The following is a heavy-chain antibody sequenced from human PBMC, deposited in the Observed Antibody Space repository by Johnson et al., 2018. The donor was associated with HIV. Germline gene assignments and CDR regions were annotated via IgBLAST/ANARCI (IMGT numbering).Heavy chain of an antibody. J-gene: IGHJ3*02. CDR2: IYSGGST. V-gene: IGHV3-66*01. Sequence: VQLVESGGDLVQPGGSLRLSCAASGFTVSSNYMSWVRQAPGKGLEWVSVIYSGGSTYYADSVKGRFTISRDNSKNTLYLQMNSLRAEDTAVYYCAKDTGGNSGNDAFDIWGQGTMVTVSS. D-gene: IGHD4-23*01. CDR1: GFTVSSNY. CDR3: AKDTGGNSGNDAFDI.